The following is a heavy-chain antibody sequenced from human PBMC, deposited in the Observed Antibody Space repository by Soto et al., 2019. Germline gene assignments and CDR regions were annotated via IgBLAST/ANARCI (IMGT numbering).Heavy chain of an antibody. CDR3: ARDNIAARAFDY. V-gene: IGHV4-38-2*02. CDR1: GYSSRSGCY. Sequence: PSVTLSITCGVSGYSSRSGCYLGWIRQPPGKGLEWIGSIYHSGSTYYNPSLKSRVTISVDTSKNQFSLKLSSVTAADTAVYYCARDNIAARAFDYWGQGTLVSVSS. J-gene: IGHJ4*02. CDR2: IYHSGST. D-gene: IGHD6-6*01.